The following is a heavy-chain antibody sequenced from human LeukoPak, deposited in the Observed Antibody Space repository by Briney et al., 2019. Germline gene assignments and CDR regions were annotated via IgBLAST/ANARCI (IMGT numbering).Heavy chain of an antibody. D-gene: IGHD6-6*01. Sequence: PGGSLRLSCAASGFTFSSYAMHWVRQAPGQGLEWMGIINPSGGSTSYAQKFQGRVTITADKSTSTAYMELSSLRSEDTAVYYCARSEQLINYYYYYMDVWGKGTTVTVSS. V-gene: IGHV1-46*01. J-gene: IGHJ6*03. CDR2: INPSGGST. CDR1: GFTFSSYA. CDR3: ARSEQLINYYYYYMDV.